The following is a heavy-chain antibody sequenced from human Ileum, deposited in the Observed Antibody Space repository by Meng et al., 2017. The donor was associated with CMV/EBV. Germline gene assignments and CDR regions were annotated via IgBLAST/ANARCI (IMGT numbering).Heavy chain of an antibody. J-gene: IGHJ2*01. CDR1: GYTLPLHL. Sequence: SSSPSGYTLPLHLLPCLRHAPSPILESISFPPLFPLPLSSSPPFLRRVTITRDTSATRVYMEMSSLRSEDTAVYYCARERGGLYDLWGRGTLVTVSS. CDR3: ARERGGLYDL. V-gene: IGHV1-3*01. CDR2: PPLFPLPL. D-gene: IGHD2-2*02.